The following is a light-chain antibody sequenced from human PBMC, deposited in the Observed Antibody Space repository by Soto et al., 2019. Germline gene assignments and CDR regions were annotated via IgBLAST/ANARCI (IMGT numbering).Light chain of an antibody. CDR1: QSISSY. CDR2: AAS. Sequence: DIQMTQSPSSLSASVGDRVTITCRASQSISSYLNWYQQKPGKAPKLLIYAASSLQSGVPSRFSGSGSGTDFTLTISSLQPEDFATYYCQQSYSTLWTFCQGTQVESK. V-gene: IGKV1-39*01. CDR3: QQSYSTLWT. J-gene: IGKJ1*01.